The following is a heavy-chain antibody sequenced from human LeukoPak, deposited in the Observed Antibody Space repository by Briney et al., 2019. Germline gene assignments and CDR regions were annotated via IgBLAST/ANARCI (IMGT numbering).Heavy chain of an antibody. CDR1: GFTFTNAW. D-gene: IGHD3-10*01. V-gene: IGHV3-15*01. CDR3: TKDFGLDY. CDR2: IKSISAGGTT. J-gene: IGHJ4*02. Sequence: GGSLRLSCAASGFTFTNAWMTWVRQAPGKGLEWVDRIKSISAGGTTDYAAPVKGRFTISRDDSKNMLYLQMNSLKSEDTAVYYCTKDFGLDYWGQGTLVTVSS.